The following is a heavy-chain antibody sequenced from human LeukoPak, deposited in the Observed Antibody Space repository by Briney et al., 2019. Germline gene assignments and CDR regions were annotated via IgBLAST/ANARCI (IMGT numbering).Heavy chain of an antibody. CDR2: IYTSGST. CDR3: ARDASPITMIRGSRFDP. Sequence: PSETLSLTCTVSGGSISSYYWSWIRQPAGKGLEWIGRIYTSGSTNYNPSLKSRVTMSVDTSKNQFSLKLSSVTAADTAVYYCARDASPITMIRGSRFDPWGQGTLVTVSS. V-gene: IGHV4-4*07. J-gene: IGHJ5*02. D-gene: IGHD3-10*01. CDR1: GGSISSYY.